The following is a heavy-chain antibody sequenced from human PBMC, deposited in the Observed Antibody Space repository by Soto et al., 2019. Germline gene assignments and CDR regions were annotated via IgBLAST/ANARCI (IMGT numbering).Heavy chain of an antibody. D-gene: IGHD2-15*01. CDR1: GGSISSSSYY. J-gene: IGHJ4*02. CDR2: IYYSGST. V-gene: IGHV4-39*01. Sequence: SETLSLTCTVSGGSISSSSYYWGWIRQPPGKGLEWIGSIYYSGSTYYNPSLKSRVTISVDTSKNQFSLKLSSVTAADTAVYYCARHGFPGGNIVFDYRGQGTLVTVSS. CDR3: ARHGFPGGNIVFDY.